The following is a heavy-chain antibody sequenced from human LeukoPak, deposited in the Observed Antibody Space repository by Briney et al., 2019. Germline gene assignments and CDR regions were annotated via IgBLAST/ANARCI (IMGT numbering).Heavy chain of an antibody. D-gene: IGHD1-14*01. CDR3: AKGAPHETTTFDP. CDR2: ISYDGSNK. J-gene: IGHJ5*02. Sequence: GGSLRLSCAASGFTFSGYPIHWVRQAPGKGLEWVAVISYDGSNKYYADSVKGRFTISRDNSKNTLYLQMNSLRAEDTAVYYCAKGAPHETTTFDPWGQGTLVTVSS. CDR1: GFTFSGYP. V-gene: IGHV3-30-3*02.